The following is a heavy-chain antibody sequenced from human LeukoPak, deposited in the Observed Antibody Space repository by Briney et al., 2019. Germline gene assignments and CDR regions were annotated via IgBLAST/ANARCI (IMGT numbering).Heavy chain of an antibody. CDR1: GYTFTSYG. Sequence: ASVKVSCKASGYTFTSYGISWVRQAPGQGLEWMGWISAYNGNTNYAQKLQGRVTMTTDTSTSTAHMELRSLRSDDTAVYYCASEVGNFDYWGQGTLVTVSS. D-gene: IGHD2-2*01. CDR3: ASEVGNFDY. J-gene: IGHJ4*02. V-gene: IGHV1-18*01. CDR2: ISAYNGNT.